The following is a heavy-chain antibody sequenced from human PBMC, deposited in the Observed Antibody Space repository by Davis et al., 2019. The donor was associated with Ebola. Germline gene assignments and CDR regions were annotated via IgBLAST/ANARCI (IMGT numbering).Heavy chain of an antibody. CDR3: ARAIFHEVLDY. D-gene: IGHD3-3*01. V-gene: IGHV3-30*04. CDR2: VSHSERET. CDR1: GFTFRNYA. J-gene: IGHJ4*02. Sequence: GGSLRLSCAASGFTFRNYAMHWVRQAPGKGLEWVAVVSHSERETFYADSVKGRFIISRDNSENTLYLQMNSLTADDTAVYYCARAIFHEVLDYWGQGTPVTVSS.